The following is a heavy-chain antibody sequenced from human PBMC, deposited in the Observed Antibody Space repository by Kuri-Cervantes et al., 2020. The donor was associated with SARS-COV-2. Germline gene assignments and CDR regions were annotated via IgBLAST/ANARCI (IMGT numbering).Heavy chain of an antibody. CDR1: GFTYSSYA. Sequence: LSLTCAASGFTYSSYAMHWVRQAPGKGLEWVAVISYDGSNKYYADSVRGRFTISRDNAKNSLYLQMNSLRAEDTAVYYCARVDIAWDLLPWGQGTLVTVSS. J-gene: IGHJ4*02. V-gene: IGHV3-30*04. D-gene: IGHD1-26*01. CDR2: ISYDGSNK. CDR3: ARVDIAWDLLP.